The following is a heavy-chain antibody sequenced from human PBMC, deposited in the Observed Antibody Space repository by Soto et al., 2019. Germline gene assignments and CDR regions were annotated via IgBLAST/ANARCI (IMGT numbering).Heavy chain of an antibody. CDR2: INIDGSST. Sequence: EVQLVESGGGLVQPGGSLRLSCAASGFTFSSYWMHWVRQAPGKGLVWVSRINIDGSSTNYAGSVKGRFTISRDNAKNTLYLQMNSLRAEDTAVDYCARGGRGGFDYWGQGTLVTVSS. J-gene: IGHJ4*02. CDR3: ARGGRGGFDY. CDR1: GFTFSSYW. V-gene: IGHV3-74*01. D-gene: IGHD3-16*01.